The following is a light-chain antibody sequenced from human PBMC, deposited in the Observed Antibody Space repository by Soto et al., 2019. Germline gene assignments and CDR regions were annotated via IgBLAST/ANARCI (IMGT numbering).Light chain of an antibody. Sequence: IVFTLSPCALSMCPEERATLSCRASQSLSSSSLAWYQQKPGQAPRLLISGASSRAADIPDRFSGSGSGTDFTLTINSLEPEDFAVYYCQQRSNWPPITFGQGTRLEI. CDR1: QSLSSSS. CDR2: GAS. V-gene: IGKV3D-20*02. J-gene: IGKJ5*01. CDR3: QQRSNWPPIT.